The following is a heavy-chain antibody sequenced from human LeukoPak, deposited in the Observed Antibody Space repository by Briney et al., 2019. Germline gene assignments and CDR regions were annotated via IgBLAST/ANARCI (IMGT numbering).Heavy chain of an antibody. Sequence: GGSLRLSCAASGFTFDDYAMSWVRQAPGKGLEWVSAISGSGGSTYYADSVKGRFTISRDNSKNTLYLQMNSLRAEDTAVYYCARRAGAYSHPYDYWGQGTLVTVSS. CDR1: GFTFDDYA. V-gene: IGHV3-23*01. CDR3: ARRAGAYSHPYDY. CDR2: ISGSGGST. D-gene: IGHD4/OR15-4a*01. J-gene: IGHJ4*02.